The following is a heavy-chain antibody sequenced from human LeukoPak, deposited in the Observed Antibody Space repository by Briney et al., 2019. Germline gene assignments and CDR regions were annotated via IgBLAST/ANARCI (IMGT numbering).Heavy chain of an antibody. CDR1: GYTFTSYD. Sequence: ASVKVSCKASGYTFTSYDINWVRQATGQGLKWMGWMNPNSGNTGYAQKFQGRVTMTRNTSISTAYMELSSLRSEDTAVYYCAKAVHAGIKRITMIVVVIPRGYYFDYWGQGTLVTVSS. D-gene: IGHD3-22*01. J-gene: IGHJ4*02. CDR3: AKAVHAGIKRITMIVVVIPRGYYFDY. CDR2: MNPNSGNT. V-gene: IGHV1-8*01.